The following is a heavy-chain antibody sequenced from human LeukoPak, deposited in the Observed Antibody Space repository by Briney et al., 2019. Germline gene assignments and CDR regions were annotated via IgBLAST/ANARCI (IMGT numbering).Heavy chain of an antibody. J-gene: IGHJ3*02. V-gene: IGHV4-61*02. Sequence: SQTLSLTCTVSGGSISDGTYYWSWIRQPAGKGLEWIRRVYTTGSTNYNPSLKSRVTISLDTSKNQFSLKLTSVTAADTAVYYCARDNASLRIVGMHDAFDIWGQGTMVTVSS. CDR3: ARDNASLRIVGMHDAFDI. D-gene: IGHD2/OR15-2a*01. CDR2: VYTTGST. CDR1: GGSISDGTYY.